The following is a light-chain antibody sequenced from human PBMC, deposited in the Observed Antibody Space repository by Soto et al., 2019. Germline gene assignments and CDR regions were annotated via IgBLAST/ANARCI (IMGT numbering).Light chain of an antibody. CDR1: SSDVGGYDL. CDR3: NSHTSSTFWV. J-gene: IGLJ3*02. Sequence: QSALTQPASVSGSPGQSITIACTGTSSDVGGYDLVSWYQLHPGKAPKLIIYEVSNRPSGVSNRFSGSKSGNTASLTISGLLAEDEADYYCNSHTSSTFWVFGGGTKVTVL. V-gene: IGLV2-14*01. CDR2: EVS.